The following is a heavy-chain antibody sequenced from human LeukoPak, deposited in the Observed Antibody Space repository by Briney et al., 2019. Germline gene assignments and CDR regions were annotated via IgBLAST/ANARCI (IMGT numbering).Heavy chain of an antibody. CDR3: ARQEEWLVRAFDI. D-gene: IGHD6-19*01. J-gene: IGHJ3*02. CDR2: IYYSGST. Sequence: PSETLSLTCTVSGGSISSYYWSWIRQPPGKGLEWIGYIYYSGSTNYNPSLKSRVTISVDTSKNQFSLKLSSVTAADTAVYYCARQEEWLVRAFDIWGQGTMVTVSS. V-gene: IGHV4-59*08. CDR1: GGSISSYY.